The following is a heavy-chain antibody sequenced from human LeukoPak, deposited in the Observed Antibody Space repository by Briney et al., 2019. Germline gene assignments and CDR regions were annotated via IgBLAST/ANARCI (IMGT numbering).Heavy chain of an antibody. CDR3: AREYYFGSGRNWFDP. D-gene: IGHD3-10*01. CDR1: GGSISSYY. V-gene: IGHV4-59*12. Sequence: SETLSLTCTVSGGSISSYYWSWIRQPPGKGLEWIGYIYYSGSTNYNPSLKSRVTISVDTSKNQFSLKLSSVTAADTAMYYCAREYYFGSGRNWFDPWGQGTLVTVSS. CDR2: IYYSGST. J-gene: IGHJ5*02.